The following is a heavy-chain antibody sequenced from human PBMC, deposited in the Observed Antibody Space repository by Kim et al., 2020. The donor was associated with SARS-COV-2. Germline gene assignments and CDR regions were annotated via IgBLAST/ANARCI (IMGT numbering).Heavy chain of an antibody. J-gene: IGHJ4*02. V-gene: IGHV3-21*01. Sequence: GGSLRLSCAASGFTFSSYSMNWVRQAPGKGPEWVSSISSSSSYIYYADSVKGRFTISRDNAKNSLYLQMNSLRAEDTAVYYCARDRGYSYGPDYWGQGTLVTVSS. CDR1: GFTFSSYS. CDR3: ARDRGYSYGPDY. D-gene: IGHD5-18*01. CDR2: ISSSSSYI.